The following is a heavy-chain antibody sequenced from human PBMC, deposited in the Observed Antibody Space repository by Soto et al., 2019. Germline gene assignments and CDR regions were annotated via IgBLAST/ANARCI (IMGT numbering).Heavy chain of an antibody. CDR1: GGSISSGDHY. D-gene: IGHD2-15*01. CDR2: IFHSGSI. Sequence: SETLSLTCTVSGGSISSGDHYWNWIRQLPGKDLEWIGYIFHSGSIYKNPSLKSRVTMSVDKSENHFSLELTSVTAADTAVYYCARVKLAGRGGFDYWGLGTLVTVSS. V-gene: IGHV4-30-4*08. CDR3: ARVKLAGRGGFDY. J-gene: IGHJ4*02.